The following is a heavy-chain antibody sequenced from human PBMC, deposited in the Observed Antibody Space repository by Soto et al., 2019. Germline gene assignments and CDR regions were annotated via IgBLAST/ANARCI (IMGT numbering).Heavy chain of an antibody. CDR1: GYAFTTYG. CDR3: ARGRDVDY. V-gene: IGHV1-18*01. Sequence: QVHLVQSGAEVKKPGASVKVSCKGSGYAFTTYGITWVRQAPGQGLEWMGWISAHNGNTNYAQKLQGRVTVTRDTSTSTAYMEQKSLRADDTAVYYFARGRDVDYWGQGALVTVSS. J-gene: IGHJ4*02. CDR2: ISAHNGNT.